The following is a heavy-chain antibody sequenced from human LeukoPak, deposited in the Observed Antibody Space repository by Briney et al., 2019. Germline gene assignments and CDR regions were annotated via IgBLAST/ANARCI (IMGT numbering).Heavy chain of an antibody. CDR1: GYTFTGYY. CDR3: ARGAEVAASLLNY. D-gene: IGHD6-19*01. V-gene: IGHV1-3*04. J-gene: IGHJ4*02. Sequence: ASVKVSCKASGYTFTGYYMHWVRQAPGQRLEWMGWINTGNGDTKYSQKFQDRVTITRDTSASTAYMELRSLRSEDTAVYYCARGAEVAASLLNYWGQGTLVPVSS. CDR2: INTGNGDT.